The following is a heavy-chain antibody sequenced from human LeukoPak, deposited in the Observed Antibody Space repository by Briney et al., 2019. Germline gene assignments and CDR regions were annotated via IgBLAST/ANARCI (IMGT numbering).Heavy chain of an antibody. CDR3: ASAMQAYDSSGYYSSYFDY. Sequence: SETLSLTCAVYGGSFSGYYWSWIRQPPGKGLEWIGEINHSESTNYNPSLKSRVTISVDTSKNQFSLKLSSVTAADTAVYYCASAMQAYDSSGYYSSYFDYWGQGTLVTVSS. D-gene: IGHD3-22*01. V-gene: IGHV4-34*01. CDR2: INHSEST. J-gene: IGHJ4*02. CDR1: GGSFSGYY.